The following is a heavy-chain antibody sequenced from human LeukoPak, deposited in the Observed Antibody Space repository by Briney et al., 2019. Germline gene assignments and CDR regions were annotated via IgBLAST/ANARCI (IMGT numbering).Heavy chain of an antibody. D-gene: IGHD3-16*01. CDR2: IIPIFGTA. J-gene: IGHJ4*02. CDR3: ARDVGRWGYFDY. CDR1: GGTFSSYA. V-gene: IGHV1-69*05. Sequence: SVKVSCRASGGTFSSYAISWVRQAPGQGLEWMGGIIPIFGTANYAQKFQGRVAITTDESTSTAYMELSSLRSEDTAVYYCARDVGRWGYFDYWGQGTLVTVSS.